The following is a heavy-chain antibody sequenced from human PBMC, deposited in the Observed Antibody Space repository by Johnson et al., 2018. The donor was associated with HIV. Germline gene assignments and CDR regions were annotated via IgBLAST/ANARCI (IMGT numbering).Heavy chain of an antibody. J-gene: IGHJ3*02. CDR3: AKDSMGYNWNQFEAFDI. V-gene: IGHV3-30*18. CDR2: ISYDGSNK. Sequence: QVQLVESGGGVVQPGRSLRLSCAASGFTFSSYGMHWVRQAPGKGLEWVAVISYDGSNKYYADSVKGRFTISRDNSKNTLYLQMNSLRAEDTAVYYCAKDSMGYNWNQFEAFDIWGKGTMVTVSS. CDR1: GFTFSSYG. D-gene: IGHD1-20*01.